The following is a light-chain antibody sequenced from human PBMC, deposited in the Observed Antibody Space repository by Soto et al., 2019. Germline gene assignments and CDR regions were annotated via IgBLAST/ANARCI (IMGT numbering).Light chain of an antibody. J-gene: IGKJ2*01. CDR2: GAS. V-gene: IGKV3-20*01. Sequence: EIVLTQSPGTLSLSPGERATLSCRASQSVSSSYLAWYQQKPGQAPRLLIYGASGRATGIPDRFSVSGSGKDFALTISRLEPEDFAVFYCQQYGSSPMYTFGQGTKLEI. CDR1: QSVSSSY. CDR3: QQYGSSPMYT.